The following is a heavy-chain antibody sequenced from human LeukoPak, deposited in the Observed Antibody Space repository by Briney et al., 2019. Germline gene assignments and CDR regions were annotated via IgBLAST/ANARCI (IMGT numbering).Heavy chain of an antibody. CDR1: GFTFSSYS. CDR2: ISSSSSTI. CDR3: ARDADYYDSSGYYYSYFED. D-gene: IGHD3-22*01. J-gene: IGHJ1*01. V-gene: IGHV3-48*02. Sequence: QPGGSLRLSCAASGFTFSSYSMNWVRQAPGKGLEWVSYISSSSSTIYYADSVKGRFTISRDNAKNSLYLQMNSLRDEDTAVYYCARDADYYDSSGYYYSYFEDWGQGTLVTVSS.